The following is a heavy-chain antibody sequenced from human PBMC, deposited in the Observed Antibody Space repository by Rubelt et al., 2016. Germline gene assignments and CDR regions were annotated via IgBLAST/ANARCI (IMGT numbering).Heavy chain of an antibody. CDR3: AHRVRLNGNWDGVNFDY. Sequence: QITLKESSPTLVKPTQTLTLTCTFSGYSLSTSGVGVGWIRQPPGKALEWLALIYWDDDKRYRPSLKSRLTITKGTSKNQVVLTMTNMDPADTGTYYCAHRVRLNGNWDGVNFDYWGQGALVTVSS. J-gene: IGHJ4*02. D-gene: IGHD1-1*01. CDR2: IYWDDDK. CDR1: GYSLSTSGVG. V-gene: IGHV2-5*02.